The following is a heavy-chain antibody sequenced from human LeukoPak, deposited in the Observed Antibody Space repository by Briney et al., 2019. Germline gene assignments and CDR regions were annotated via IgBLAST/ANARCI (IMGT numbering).Heavy chain of an antibody. V-gene: IGHV3-30*14. J-gene: IGHJ5*02. CDR3: GRDVGP. Sequence: GGSLRLSCAASGFTFSSYAMHWVRQAPGKGLEWVPVISYDGSNKYYADSVKGRFTISRDSSKNTMYLQMNSLRVEDTAMYYCGRDVGPWGQGTLVTVSS. CDR1: GFTFSSYA. CDR2: ISYDGSNK.